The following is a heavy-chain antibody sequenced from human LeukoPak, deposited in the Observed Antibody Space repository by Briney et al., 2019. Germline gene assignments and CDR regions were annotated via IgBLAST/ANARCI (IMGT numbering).Heavy chain of an antibody. D-gene: IGHD2-15*01. CDR1: GFTLSDYW. V-gene: IGHV3-23*01. Sequence: GGSLRLSCAASGFTLSDYWMTWVRQAPGKGLEWVSTISGSGGSTNHADSVKGRLTISRDDSKNTLYLQMNSLRAEDTAVYYCAKSGLNRFDYWGQGTLVTVSS. CDR3: AKSGLNRFDY. CDR2: ISGSGGST. J-gene: IGHJ4*02.